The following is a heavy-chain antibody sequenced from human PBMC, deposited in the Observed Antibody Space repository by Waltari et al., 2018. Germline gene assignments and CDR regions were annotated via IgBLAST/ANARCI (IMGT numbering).Heavy chain of an antibody. V-gene: IGHV1-46*01. Sequence: QVQLVQSGAEVKKPGASVTVSCKASGYPFTNYSRHWVRQAPGQGLEWMGIINPSGSSTSYALKFEDRVTMTRDTSTSTVYMQLSSLKSEDTAIYYCARDSSSSGKGDYWGQGTLVTVSS. D-gene: IGHD6-6*01. CDR1: GYPFTNYS. J-gene: IGHJ4*02. CDR3: ARDSSSSGKGDY. CDR2: INPSGSST.